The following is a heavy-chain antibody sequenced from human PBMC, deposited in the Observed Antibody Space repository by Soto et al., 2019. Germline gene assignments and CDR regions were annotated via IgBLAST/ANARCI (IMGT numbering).Heavy chain of an antibody. CDR2: IYPSDSDT. Sequence: GESLKISCTGSGYNFAGYWIAWVRQMPGKGLELMGIIYPSDSDTRYRPSFQGQVTISADKSISSAYLQWSSLRASDTAMYYCARGHLPDYYYGMDVWGQGTTVTVSS. V-gene: IGHV5-51*01. CDR1: GYNFAGYW. CDR3: ARGHLPDYYYGMDV. J-gene: IGHJ6*02.